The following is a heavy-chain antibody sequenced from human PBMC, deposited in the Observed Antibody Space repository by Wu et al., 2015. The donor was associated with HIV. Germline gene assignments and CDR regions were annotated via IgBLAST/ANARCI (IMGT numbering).Heavy chain of an antibody. CDR1: GGTFSSYA. Sequence: QVQLVQSGAEVKKPGSSVKVSCKASGGTFSSYAISWVRQAPGQGLEWMGGIIPIFGTANYAQKFQGRVTITADESTSTAYMELSSLRSEDTAVYYCARGPYYYDSSGYPTGGSFDYWGQGTLVTVSS. D-gene: IGHD3-22*01. J-gene: IGHJ4*02. CDR3: ARGPYYYDSSGYPTGGSFDY. V-gene: IGHV1-69*12. CDR2: IIPIFGTA.